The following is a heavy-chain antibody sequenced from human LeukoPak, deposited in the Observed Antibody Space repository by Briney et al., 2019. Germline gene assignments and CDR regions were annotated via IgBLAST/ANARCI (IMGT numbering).Heavy chain of an antibody. CDR2: INPSGGST. Sequence: GASVTVSFTASGYTFTIYYMHWVRQAPGQGLAWMGIINPSGGSTSYAQKSQGRVTMTRDTSTSTVYMELSSLRSEDTAVYYCARVAGSGYQDYWGQGTLVTGSS. D-gene: IGHD3-22*01. CDR3: ARVAGSGYQDY. CDR1: GYTFTIYY. J-gene: IGHJ4*02. V-gene: IGHV1-46*01.